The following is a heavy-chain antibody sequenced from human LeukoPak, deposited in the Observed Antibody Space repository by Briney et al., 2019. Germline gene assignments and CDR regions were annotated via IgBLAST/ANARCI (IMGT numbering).Heavy chain of an antibody. D-gene: IGHD3-9*01. CDR3: ARHGAGITIFPSWYFDL. CDR2: IYYSGST. V-gene: IGHV4-39*01. Sequence: SETLSLTCTVSGGSISSSSYYWGWIRQPPGKGLEWIGSIYYSGSTYYNPSLKSRVTISVDTSKNQFSLKPSSVTAADTAVYYCARHGAGITIFPSWYFDLWGRGTLVTVSS. J-gene: IGHJ2*01. CDR1: GGSISSSSYY.